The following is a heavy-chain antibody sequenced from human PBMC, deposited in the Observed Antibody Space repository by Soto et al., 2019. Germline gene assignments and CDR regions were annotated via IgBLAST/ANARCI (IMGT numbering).Heavy chain of an antibody. CDR2: IYYNGTT. D-gene: IGHD3-16*01. V-gene: IGHV4-59*01. J-gene: IGHJ5*01. Sequence: QVQLQESGPGLVKPSETLSLTCTVSGGSISHYYWSWIRQPPGKGLEYIAYIYYNGTTNSNPSLKGRVTISLDTSKRQFSLTLTSVTAADTAVYYCTRGHWALDSWAQGILVTVSS. CDR1: GGSISHYY. CDR3: TRGHWALDS.